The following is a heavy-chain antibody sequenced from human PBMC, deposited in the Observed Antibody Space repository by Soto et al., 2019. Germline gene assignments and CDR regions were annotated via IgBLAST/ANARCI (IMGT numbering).Heavy chain of an antibody. D-gene: IGHD2-15*01. J-gene: IGHJ4*01. Sequence: SVQASCTASGGPFSSYAISWVRQAPGQGLEWMGGIIPIFGTANYAQKFQGRVTITADESTSTAYMELSSLRSEDTAVYYCARDRGSGGSCDDGFDYCG. CDR2: IIPIFGTA. V-gene: IGHV1-69*01. CDR1: GGPFSSYA. CDR3: ARDRGSGGSCDDGFDY.